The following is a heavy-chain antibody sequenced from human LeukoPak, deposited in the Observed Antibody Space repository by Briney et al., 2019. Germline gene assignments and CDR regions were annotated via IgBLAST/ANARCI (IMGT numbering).Heavy chain of an antibody. J-gene: IGHJ4*02. CDR2: ISGSGGST. Sequence: GGSLRLSCAASGFTFSSYAMSWVRQAPGKGLEWVPAISGSGGSTYYADSVKGRFTISRDNSKNTLYLQMNSLRAEDTAVYYCANAPVAGYSSGWGQGTLVTVSS. V-gene: IGHV3-23*01. D-gene: IGHD6-19*01. CDR3: ANAPVAGYSSG. CDR1: GFTFSSYA.